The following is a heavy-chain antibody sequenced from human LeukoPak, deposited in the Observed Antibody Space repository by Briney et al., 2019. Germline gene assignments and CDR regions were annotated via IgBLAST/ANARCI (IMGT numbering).Heavy chain of an antibody. V-gene: IGHV1-69*13. CDR1: GGTFSSYA. CDR3: ARDRYCSSTSCPTNWFDP. J-gene: IGHJ5*02. CDR2: IIPIFGTA. D-gene: IGHD2-2*01. Sequence: GASVKVSCKASGGTFSSYAISWVRQAPGQGLEWMGGIIPIFGTANYAQKFQGRVTITADESTSTAYMELSSLRSEDTAVYYCARDRYCSSTSCPTNWFDPWGQGTLVTVSS.